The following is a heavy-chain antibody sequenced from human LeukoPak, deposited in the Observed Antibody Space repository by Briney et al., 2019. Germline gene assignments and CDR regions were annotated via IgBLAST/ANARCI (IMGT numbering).Heavy chain of an antibody. CDR1: GGSISSGGYY. D-gene: IGHD5-18*01. CDR2: IYYSGST. J-gene: IGHJ4*02. CDR3: ARGVDVDTAMVTAFDY. Sequence: NPSETLSLTCTVSGGSISSGGYYWSWIRQHPGKGLEWIGYIYYSGSTYYNPSLKSRVTISVDTSKNQFSLKLSSVTAADTAVYYCARGVDVDTAMVTAFDYWGQGTLVTVSS. V-gene: IGHV4-31*03.